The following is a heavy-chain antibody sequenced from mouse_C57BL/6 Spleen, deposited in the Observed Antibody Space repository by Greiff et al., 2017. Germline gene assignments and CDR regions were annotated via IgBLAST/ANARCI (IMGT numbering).Heavy chain of an antibody. CDR1: GYTFTSYW. CDR2: IYPGSGST. Sequence: QVQLQQPGAELVKPGASVKMSCKASGYTFTSYWITWVKQRPGQGLEWIGDIYPGSGSTNYNEKVKSKATLTVATSSSTAYMQLSSLTSEDSAVYYCARDYYGSSFYFDVWGTGTTVTVAS. CDR3: ARDYYGSSFYFDV. J-gene: IGHJ1*03. D-gene: IGHD1-1*01. V-gene: IGHV1-55*01.